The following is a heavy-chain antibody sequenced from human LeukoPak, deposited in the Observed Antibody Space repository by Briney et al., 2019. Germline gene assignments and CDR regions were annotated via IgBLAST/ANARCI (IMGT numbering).Heavy chain of an antibody. J-gene: IGHJ4*02. CDR1: GYSFTSYW. CDR3: ARVGYCSGGSCQRFDY. CDR2: IYPGDCDT. V-gene: IGHV5-51*01. Sequence: GESLKISCKGSGYSFTSYWIGWVRPMPGKGLEWMGLIYPGDCDTRYSPSFQGQVTISADKSLSTAYLQWSSLKASDTAIYYCARVGYCSGGSCQRFDYWGQGTLVTVSS. D-gene: IGHD2-15*01.